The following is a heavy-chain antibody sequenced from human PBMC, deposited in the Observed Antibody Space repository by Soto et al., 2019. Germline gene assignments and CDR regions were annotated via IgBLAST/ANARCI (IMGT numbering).Heavy chain of an antibody. Sequence: PGGSLRLSCAASGFTCSSYAMSWVRQATGKGLEWVSAISGSGGSTYYADSVKGRFTISRDNSKNTLYLQMNSLRAEDTAVYYCASPGYSSGWYYFDYWGQGTLVTVSS. V-gene: IGHV3-23*01. CDR1: GFTCSSYA. D-gene: IGHD6-19*01. J-gene: IGHJ4*02. CDR2: ISGSGGST. CDR3: ASPGYSSGWYYFDY.